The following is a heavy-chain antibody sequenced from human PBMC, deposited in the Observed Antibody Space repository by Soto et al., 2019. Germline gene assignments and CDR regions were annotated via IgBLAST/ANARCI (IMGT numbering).Heavy chain of an antibody. D-gene: IGHD7-27*01. J-gene: IGHJ4*02. CDR3: ARGSTNWASYFDY. V-gene: IGHV4-59*01. CDR1: FGSISSYY. CDR2: IYYSGST. Sequence: SETLSLTCSVSFGSISSYYWSWIRQPPGAGPEWIGYIYYSGSTKYNPSLASRVTMSLDMSTNHFSLNLKSATAADTAVYYCARGSTNWASYFDYWGQGALVTVSS.